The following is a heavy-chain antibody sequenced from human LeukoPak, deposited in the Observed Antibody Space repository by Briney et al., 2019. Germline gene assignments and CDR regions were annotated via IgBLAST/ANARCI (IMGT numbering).Heavy chain of an antibody. CDR2: IKSKTDGGTT. V-gene: IGHV3-15*01. D-gene: IGHD5-18*01. J-gene: IGHJ3*01. CDR3: TTDPIDSPL. Sequence: GGSLRLSCAASGFTLNAAWEIWVRQAPGKGLEWVGRIKSKTDGGTTDYAAPVKGRFTISRDDSKNTLYLQMNSLKTEDTAVYYCTTDPIDSPLWGQGTMVTVSS. CDR1: GFTLNAAW.